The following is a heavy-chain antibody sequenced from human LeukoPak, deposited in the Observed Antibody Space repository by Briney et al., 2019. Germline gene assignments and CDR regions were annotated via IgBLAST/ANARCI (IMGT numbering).Heavy chain of an antibody. Sequence: GESLKISCKGSGYSFTSYWIGWVRQMPGKGLEWMGIIYPGDSDTRYSPSFQGQVTISADKSISTAYLQWSSLKASDTAMYYCARDGGDCSSTSCYISALDYWGQGTLVTVSS. CDR3: ARDGGDCSSTSCYISALDY. D-gene: IGHD2-2*02. CDR1: GYSFTSYW. V-gene: IGHV5-51*03. CDR2: IYPGDSDT. J-gene: IGHJ4*02.